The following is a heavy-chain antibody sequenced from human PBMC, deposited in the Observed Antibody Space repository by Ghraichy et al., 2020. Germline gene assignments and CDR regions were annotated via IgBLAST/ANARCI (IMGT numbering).Heavy chain of an antibody. Sequence: GESLNISCAASGFIFNKYAMNWVRQGPGKGLEWVATINKDGFDPSYIYSVRGRFTISRDNSRNTIYLQMNSLRVDDTAVYYCVTNLAKVRAGDYWGQGTLVTVS. J-gene: IGHJ4*02. CDR2: INKDGFDP. V-gene: IGHV3-23*01. CDR3: VTNLAKVRAGDY. D-gene: IGHD5-12*01. CDR1: GFIFNKYA.